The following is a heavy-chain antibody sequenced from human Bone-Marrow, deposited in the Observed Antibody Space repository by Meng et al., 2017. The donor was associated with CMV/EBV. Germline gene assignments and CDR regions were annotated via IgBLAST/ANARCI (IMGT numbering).Heavy chain of an antibody. D-gene: IGHD3-3*01. CDR1: GGSISSYY. V-gene: IGHV4-59*01. CDR2: IYYSGST. J-gene: IGHJ5*02. Sequence: GSLRLSCTVSGGSISSYYWSWIRQPPGKGLEWIGYIYYSGSTNYNPSLKSRVTISVDTSKNQFSLKLSSVTAADTAVYYCARVDYDFWSGYWRLDPWGQGTRVTGYS. CDR3: ARVDYDFWSGYWRLDP.